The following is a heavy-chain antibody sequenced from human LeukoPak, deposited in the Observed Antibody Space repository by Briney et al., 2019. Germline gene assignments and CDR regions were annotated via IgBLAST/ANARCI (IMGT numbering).Heavy chain of an antibody. Sequence: GGSLRLSCEASGFSFSSFWMSWVRQAPGKGLEWVSGISGSGDSTYYADSAKGRSTISRDNSKNTLYLQMNSLRAEDTALYYCAKEYYGGNSDAFDIWGQGTMVTVSS. CDR1: GFSFSSFW. J-gene: IGHJ3*02. CDR3: AKEYYGGNSDAFDI. V-gene: IGHV3-23*01. D-gene: IGHD4-23*01. CDR2: ISGSGDST.